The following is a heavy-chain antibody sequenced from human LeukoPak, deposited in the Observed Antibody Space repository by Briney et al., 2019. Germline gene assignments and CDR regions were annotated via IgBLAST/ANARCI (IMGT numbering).Heavy chain of an antibody. CDR2: TVGGGDGT. D-gene: IGHD1-26*01. V-gene: IGHV3-23*01. J-gene: IGHJ4*02. CDR1: EFTVSTNF. CDR3: AKDGPLVGPYYFDY. Sequence: GGSLRLSCAASEFTVSTNFMSWVRQAPGKGLEWVAVTVGGGDGTYYADSVKGRFTVSRDNSKNMLYLQMNSLRAEDTAVYYCAKDGPLVGPYYFDYWGQGTLVTVSS.